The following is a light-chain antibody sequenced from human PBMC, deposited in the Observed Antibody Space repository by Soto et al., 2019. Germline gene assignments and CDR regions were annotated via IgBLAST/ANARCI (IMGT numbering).Light chain of an antibody. Sequence: DAVMTQSVLSLLVTLGQPTSISCRSSQSLVFSDGNTYLNWFQQRPGQSPRRLIYKVSNRDSGVPDRFSGSASGTDFTLKFSRVEAEDVGLYYCMQATHWPYTFGQGTKVDIK. V-gene: IGKV2-30*01. CDR2: KVS. CDR3: MQATHWPYT. J-gene: IGKJ2*01. CDR1: QSLVFSDGNTY.